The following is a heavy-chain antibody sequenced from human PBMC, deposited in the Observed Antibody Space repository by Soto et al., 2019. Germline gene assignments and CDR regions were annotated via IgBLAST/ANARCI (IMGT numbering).Heavy chain of an antibody. V-gene: IGHV3-30-3*01. J-gene: IGHJ4*02. CDR1: GFTFSSYA. CDR3: ARDQFLEWLLHY. CDR2: ISYDGSNK. D-gene: IGHD3-3*01. Sequence: QLQLVESGGGVVQPGRSLRLSCAASGFTFSSYAMHWVRQAPGKGLEWVAVISYDGSNKYYADSVKGRFTISRDNSKNTLYLQMNSLRAEDTAVYYCARDQFLEWLLHYWGQGTLVTVSS.